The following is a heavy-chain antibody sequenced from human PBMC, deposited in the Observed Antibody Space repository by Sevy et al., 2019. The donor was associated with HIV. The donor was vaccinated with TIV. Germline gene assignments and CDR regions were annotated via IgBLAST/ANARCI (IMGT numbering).Heavy chain of an antibody. Sequence: GGSLRLSCAASGFTFDDYTMYWVRQAPGEGLEWVSGISWNGGYLDYAASVEGRFTISRDNPKKSLYLQMNSLKVEDTALYYCAKSWGYCSGGSCNRRAEFLQHWGQCTLVTVSS. V-gene: IGHV3-9*01. CDR2: ISWNGGYL. J-gene: IGHJ1*01. CDR3: AKSWGYCSGGSCNRRAEFLQH. D-gene: IGHD2-15*01. CDR1: GFTFDDYT.